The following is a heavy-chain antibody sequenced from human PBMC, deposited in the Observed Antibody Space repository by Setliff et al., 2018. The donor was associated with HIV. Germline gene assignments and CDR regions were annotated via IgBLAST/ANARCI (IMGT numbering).Heavy chain of an antibody. CDR3: ARGSSWPYYFDY. CDR2: IYTSGST. Sequence: PSEILSLTCTVSGGSISSGSYYWSWIRQPAGKGLEWIGRIYTSGSTNYNPSLESRVTISVDTSKNQFSLKLSSVTAADTAVYYCARGSSWPYYFDYWGQGTLVTVSS. CDR1: GGSISSGSYY. J-gene: IGHJ4*02. V-gene: IGHV4-61*02. D-gene: IGHD6-13*01.